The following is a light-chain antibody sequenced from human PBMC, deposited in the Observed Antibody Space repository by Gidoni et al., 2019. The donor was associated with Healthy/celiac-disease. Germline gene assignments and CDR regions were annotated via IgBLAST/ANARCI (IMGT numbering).Light chain of an antibody. V-gene: IGLV3-1*01. J-gene: IGLJ2*01. Sequence: SYELTQPPSVSVSPRQTASITCSGVKLGDKYACWYQQKPGQSPVVVIYQDSKRPSGIPERFSGSNSGNTATLTISGTQAMDEADYYCQAWDSSTVVFGGGTKLTVL. CDR3: QAWDSSTVV. CDR1: KLGDKY. CDR2: QDS.